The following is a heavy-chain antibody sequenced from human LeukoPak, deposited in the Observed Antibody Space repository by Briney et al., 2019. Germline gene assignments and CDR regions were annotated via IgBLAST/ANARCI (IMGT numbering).Heavy chain of an antibody. J-gene: IGHJ4*02. CDR3: ARAMTTKLDY. D-gene: IGHD4-11*01. Sequence: SETLSLTCTVSGGSVSSGSYYWSWIRQPPGKRLEWIGYIYYSGSTNYNPSLKSRVTISVDTSKNQFSLKLSSVTAADTAVYYCARAMTTKLDYWGQGTLVTVSS. CDR1: GGSVSSGSYY. CDR2: IYYSGST. V-gene: IGHV4-61*01.